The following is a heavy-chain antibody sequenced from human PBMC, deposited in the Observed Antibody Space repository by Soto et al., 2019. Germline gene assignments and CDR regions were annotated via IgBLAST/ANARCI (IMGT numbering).Heavy chain of an antibody. V-gene: IGHV4-30-2*01. J-gene: IGHJ5*02. Sequence: SETLSLTYAVSGGSISSGGYSWSWIRQPPGKGLEWIGYIYHSGSTYYNPSLKSRVTISVDRSKNQFSLKLSSVTAADTAVYYCARGGNSLNWFDPWGQGTLVTVSS. CDR3: ARGGNSLNWFDP. CDR1: GGSISSGGYS. D-gene: IGHD2-21*02. CDR2: IYHSGST.